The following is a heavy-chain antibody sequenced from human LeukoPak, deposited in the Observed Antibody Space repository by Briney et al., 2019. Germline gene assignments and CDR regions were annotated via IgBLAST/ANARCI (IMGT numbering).Heavy chain of an antibody. CDR3: AKVDDPMVRDGLPFDY. V-gene: IGHV3-23*01. D-gene: IGHD3-10*01. Sequence: GGSLRLSCAASGFTFSSYAMSWVRQAPGKGLEWVSAISGSGGSTYYADSVKGRFTISRDNSKNTLYLQMNSLRAEDTAVYYCAKVDDPMVRDGLPFDYWGQGTLVTVSS. J-gene: IGHJ4*02. CDR1: GFTFSSYA. CDR2: ISGSGGST.